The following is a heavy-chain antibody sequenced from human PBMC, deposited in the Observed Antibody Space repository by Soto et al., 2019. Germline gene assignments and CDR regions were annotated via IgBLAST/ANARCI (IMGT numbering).Heavy chain of an antibody. CDR1: GFSFSNHG. CDR3: AKDLKVSGGFHGSLNYYYGMDV. CDR2: ISYDGNVK. J-gene: IGHJ6*02. V-gene: IGHV3-30*18. D-gene: IGHD3-10*01. Sequence: LRLSCAASGFSFSNHGMQWVRQAPGKGLEWVAVISYDGNVKYYTDSVKGRFTISRDNSQSTLFLQMDSLRPEDAAVYYCAKDLKVSGGFHGSLNYYYGMDVWGQGTTVTVSS.